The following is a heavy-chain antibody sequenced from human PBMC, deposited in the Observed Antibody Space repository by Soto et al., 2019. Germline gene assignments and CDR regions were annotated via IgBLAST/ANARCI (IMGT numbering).Heavy chain of an antibody. CDR1: GFTFSSYA. J-gene: IGHJ4*02. CDR3: ARPNRKSGYSSSWYPV. V-gene: IGHV3-23*01. Sequence: PGGSLRLSCAASGFTFSSYAMSWVRQAPGKGLEWVSAISGSGGSTYYADSVKGRFTISRDNSKNTLYLQMNSLRAEDTAVYYCARPNRKSGYSSSWYPVWGQGTLVTVSS. D-gene: IGHD6-13*01. CDR2: ISGSGGST.